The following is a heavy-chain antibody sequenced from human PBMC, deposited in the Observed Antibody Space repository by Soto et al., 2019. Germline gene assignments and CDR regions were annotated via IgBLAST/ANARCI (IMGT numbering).Heavy chain of an antibody. D-gene: IGHD3-10*01. J-gene: IGHJ6*03. CDR1: GFTVSSNY. CDR3: ARFMRGQGSGSYSVPDMSYYYYMDV. CDR2: IYSGGST. V-gene: IGHV3-53*04. Sequence: GGSLRLSCAASGFTVSSNYMSWVRQAPGKGLEWVSVIYSGGSTYYADSVKGRFTISRHNSKNTLYLQMNSLRAEDTAVYYCARFMRGQGSGSYSVPDMSYYYYMDVWGKGTTVTVSS.